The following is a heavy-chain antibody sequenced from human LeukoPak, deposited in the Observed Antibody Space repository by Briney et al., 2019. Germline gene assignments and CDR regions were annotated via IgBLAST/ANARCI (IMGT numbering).Heavy chain of an antibody. CDR1: GGSISSSSHY. J-gene: IGHJ3*02. V-gene: IGHV4-39*01. D-gene: IGHD3-10*01. Sequence: SETLSLTCTVSGGSISSSSHYWGWIRQPPGKGLEWIGSMYYSGSSYYNPSLRSRVTISVDTSKRKFSLKLSSVTAADTAVYYCARDTGTYYYGSGTHDAFDIWGQGTMVTVSS. CDR3: ARDTGTYYYGSGTHDAFDI. CDR2: MYYSGSS.